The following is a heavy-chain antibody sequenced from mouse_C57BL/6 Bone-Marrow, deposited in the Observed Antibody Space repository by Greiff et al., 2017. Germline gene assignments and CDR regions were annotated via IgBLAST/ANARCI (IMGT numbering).Heavy chain of an antibody. CDR2: IDPENGDT. V-gene: IGHV14-4*01. Sequence: EVQLQQSGAELVRPGASVKLSCTASGFNIKDDYMHWVKQRPEQGLEWIGWIDPENGDTEYASKFQGKATITADTSSNTAYLQLSRLTSEDTAVYYCTTGYYGSSFLAYWGQGTLVTVSA. J-gene: IGHJ3*01. CDR1: GFNIKDDY. D-gene: IGHD1-1*01. CDR3: TTGYYGSSFLAY.